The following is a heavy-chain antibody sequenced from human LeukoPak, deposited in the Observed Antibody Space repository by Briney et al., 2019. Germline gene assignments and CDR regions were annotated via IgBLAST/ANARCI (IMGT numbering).Heavy chain of an antibody. Sequence: PSETLSLTCTVSGGSISSGGYYWSWIRQRPGKGLEWIGYIYYSGSTYYNPSLKSRVTISVDTSKNQFSLKLSSVTAADTAVYYCARAPDYGDSLFDYWGQGTLVTVSS. V-gene: IGHV4-31*03. CDR3: ARAPDYGDSLFDY. CDR1: GGSISSGGYY. D-gene: IGHD4-17*01. CDR2: IYYSGST. J-gene: IGHJ4*02.